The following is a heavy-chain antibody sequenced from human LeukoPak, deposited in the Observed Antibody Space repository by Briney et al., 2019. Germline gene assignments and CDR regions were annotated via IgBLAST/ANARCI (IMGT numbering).Heavy chain of an antibody. CDR3: ARGSSWYWPHWFDP. CDR2: IIPIFGTA. Sequence: GASVKVSCKASGGTFSSYAISWVRQAPGQGLEWMGGIIPIFGTANYAQKFQGRVTMTRDMSTSTVYMELSSLRSEDTAVYYCARGSSWYWPHWFDPWGQGTLVTVSS. J-gene: IGHJ5*02. D-gene: IGHD6-13*01. V-gene: IGHV1-69*05. CDR1: GGTFSSYA.